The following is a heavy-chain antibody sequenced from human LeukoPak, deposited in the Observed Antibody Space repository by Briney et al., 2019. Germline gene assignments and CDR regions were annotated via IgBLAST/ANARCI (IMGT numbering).Heavy chain of an antibody. Sequence: SETLSLTCTVFGPSISTHYWRWLRQSPGKGLEWIGCISYRGSTDYNPSLRSRVTLSVDTSTNQISLRLMSVTAADPAVYYCTRDGGVAVTPLDFDFWGQGTLVTVSS. D-gene: IGHD6-19*01. V-gene: IGHV4-59*11. J-gene: IGHJ4*02. CDR2: ISYRGST. CDR1: GPSISTHY. CDR3: TRDGGVAVTPLDFDF.